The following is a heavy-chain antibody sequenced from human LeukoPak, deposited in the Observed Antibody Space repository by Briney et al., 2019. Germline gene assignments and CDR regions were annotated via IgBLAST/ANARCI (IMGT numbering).Heavy chain of an antibody. CDR3: ARGDSSGWSDY. J-gene: IGHJ4*02. CDR2: INHSGST. V-gene: IGHV4-34*01. CDR1: GGSFSGYY. Sequence: SETLSLTCAVYGGSFSGYYWSWIRQPPGKGLGWIGEINHSGSTNYNPSLKSRVTISVDTSKNQFSLKLSSVTAADTAVYYCARGDSSGWSDYWGQGTLVTVSS. D-gene: IGHD6-19*01.